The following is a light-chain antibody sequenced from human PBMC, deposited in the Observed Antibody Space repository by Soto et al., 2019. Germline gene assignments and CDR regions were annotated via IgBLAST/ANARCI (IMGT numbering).Light chain of an antibody. CDR2: EGS. Sequence: QSVLTQPASVSGSPGQSITISCTGTSSDVGSYNLVSWYQQHPGKAPKLMIYEGSKWPSGVSNRFSGSKSGNTASPTISGLQAEDEADYYCCSYAGSVVFGGGTKLTVL. CDR3: CSYAGSVV. CDR1: SSDVGSYNL. V-gene: IGLV2-23*01. J-gene: IGLJ2*01.